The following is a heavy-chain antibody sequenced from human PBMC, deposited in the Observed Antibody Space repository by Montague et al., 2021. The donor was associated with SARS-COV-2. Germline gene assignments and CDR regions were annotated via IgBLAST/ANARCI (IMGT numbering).Heavy chain of an antibody. Sequence: PALVKPTQTLTLTCTFSGFSLSTSGVGAGWIRQPPGKALEWLALIYWDDDKRYSPSLKSRLTITKDASKNQVVLTMTNMDPVDTATYYCAHSGPATQDYYYYYGMDVWGQGTTVTVSS. D-gene: IGHD2-2*01. CDR3: AHSGPATQDYYYYYGMDV. CDR1: GFSLSTSGVG. CDR2: IYWDDDK. J-gene: IGHJ6*02. V-gene: IGHV2-5*02.